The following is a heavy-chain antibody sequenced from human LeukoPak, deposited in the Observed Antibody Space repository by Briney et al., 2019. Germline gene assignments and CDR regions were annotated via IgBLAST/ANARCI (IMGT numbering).Heavy chain of an antibody. J-gene: IGHJ4*02. V-gene: IGHV4-34*01. CDR1: GGSFSGYY. Sequence: PSETLSLTCAVYGGSFSGYYWSWIRQPPGKGLEWIGEINHSGSTNYNPSLKSRVTISVDTSKNQFSLKLSPVTAADTAVYYCARGTTLIAAAGTGGYYFDYWGQGTLVTVSS. CDR3: ARGTTLIAAAGTGGYYFDY. D-gene: IGHD6-13*01. CDR2: INHSGST.